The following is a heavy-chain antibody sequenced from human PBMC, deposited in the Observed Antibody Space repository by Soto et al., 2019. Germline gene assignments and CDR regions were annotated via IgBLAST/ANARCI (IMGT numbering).Heavy chain of an antibody. CDR2: TYYRSKWYN. CDR1: GDSVSSNSAA. D-gene: IGHD3-3*02. CDR3: ARATFSWFDP. V-gene: IGHV6-1*01. J-gene: IGHJ5*02. Sequence: QVQLQQSGPGLVRPSQTLSLTCAISGDSVSSNSAAWNWIRQSPSRGLEWLGRTYYRSKWYNDYSVSVKXXIXIXXDTSRNQFSLQLNSVTPEDTAVYFCARATFSWFDPWGQGTLVTVSS.